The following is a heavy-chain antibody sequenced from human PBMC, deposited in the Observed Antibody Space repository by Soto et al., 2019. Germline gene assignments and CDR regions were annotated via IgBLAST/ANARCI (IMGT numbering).Heavy chain of an antibody. D-gene: IGHD3-10*01. CDR3: ARDLTSVRGS. CDR2: IIPIYDAT. CDR1: GGTFSRHS. J-gene: IGHJ4*02. V-gene: IGHV1-69*01. Sequence: QVQMVQSGAEVKKPGSSARVSCKVSGGTFSRHSISWVRQAPGQGLEWMGGIIPIYDATQYAKKFQGRRTITADESTTTFHMDLSRLRPEDTALYFCARDLTSVRGSWGQGTLVTVS.